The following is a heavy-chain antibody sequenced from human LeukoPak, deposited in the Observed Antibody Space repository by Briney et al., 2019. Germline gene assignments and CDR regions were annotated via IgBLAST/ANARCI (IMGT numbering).Heavy chain of an antibody. Sequence: GGSLRLSCAASGFTFDDYAMFWVRQAPGKGLEWVSGISWDSKNIGYAASVKGRFTISRDNAKYSLYLQLHSLRPEDTAFYYCARGNRDSSGFYYYYGIDVWGQGTTVTVSS. V-gene: IGHV3-9*01. CDR3: ARGNRDSSGFYYYYGIDV. CDR1: GFTFDDYA. J-gene: IGHJ6*02. D-gene: IGHD6-19*01. CDR2: ISWDSKNI.